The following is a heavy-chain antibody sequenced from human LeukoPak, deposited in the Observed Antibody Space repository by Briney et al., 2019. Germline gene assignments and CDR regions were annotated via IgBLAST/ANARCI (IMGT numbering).Heavy chain of an antibody. D-gene: IGHD6-13*01. J-gene: IGHJ4*02. CDR1: GGSFSGYY. CDR2: INHGGST. CDR3: ARDSVSRAAGLRY. Sequence: PSETLSLTCAVYGGSFSGYYWSWIRQPPGKGLEWIGEINHGGSTNYNPSLKSRVTISVDTSKNQFSLKLSSVTAADTAVYYCARDSVSRAAGLRYWGQGTLVTVSS. V-gene: IGHV4-34*01.